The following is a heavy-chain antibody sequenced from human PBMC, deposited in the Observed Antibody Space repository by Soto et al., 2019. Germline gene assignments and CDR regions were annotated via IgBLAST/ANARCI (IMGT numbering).Heavy chain of an antibody. J-gene: IGHJ6*02. D-gene: IGHD2-2*01. CDR2: IGAARDP. CDR1: GFTFSTFD. Sequence: PGGSLRLSCAGSGFTFSTFDIHWVRQAPGKGLEWVSGIGAARDPYYLGSVKGRFTVSRDNAQKSLYLQMNNLRAEDTAVYYCARAYTGQLPRRADYYYALDVWGRGTPVTVSS. V-gene: IGHV3-13*05. CDR3: ARAYTGQLPRRADYYYALDV.